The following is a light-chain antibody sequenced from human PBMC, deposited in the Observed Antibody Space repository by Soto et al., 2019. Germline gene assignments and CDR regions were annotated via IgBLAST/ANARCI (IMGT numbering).Light chain of an antibody. CDR2: AAS. CDR1: QTISNT. CDR3: QYYNNWLAT. Sequence: EVVMTQSPATLSVSQGDKVSLSCRANQTISNTLAWYQQNPGQAPRLLIYAASTRATGVSARCSGSGSGTEFTLTISSLQSEDFTIYYCQYYNNWLATFGGGTKVDIK. V-gene: IGKV3-15*01. J-gene: IGKJ4*01.